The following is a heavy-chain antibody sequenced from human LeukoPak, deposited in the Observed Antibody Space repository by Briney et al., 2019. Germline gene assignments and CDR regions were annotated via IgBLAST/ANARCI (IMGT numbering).Heavy chain of an antibody. Sequence: QSGGSLRLSCAASGFTFSSYAMSWVRQAPGKGLEWVSAISGSGGSTYYADSVKGRFSISRDNSKNTLYLQMNSLRAEDTAVYYCAKDPTTVTAGWFDPWGQGTLVTVSS. CDR3: AKDPTTVTAGWFDP. V-gene: IGHV3-23*01. CDR1: GFTFSSYA. CDR2: ISGSGGST. J-gene: IGHJ5*02. D-gene: IGHD4-17*01.